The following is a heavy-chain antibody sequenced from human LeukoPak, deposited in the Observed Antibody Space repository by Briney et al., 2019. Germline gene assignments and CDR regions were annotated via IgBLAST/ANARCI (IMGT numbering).Heavy chain of an antibody. CDR2: IYPSDSYT. V-gene: IGHV5-10-1*01. D-gene: IGHD5-12*01. CDR3: ARRVDMVATPLDY. Sequence: NLCESLKISCKGSGYSFTSYWISWVRQMPGKGLEWMGRIYPSDSYTNYSPSFQGHVTISADKSISTAYLQWSSLKASDTAMYYCARRVDMVATPLDYWGQGTLVTVSS. J-gene: IGHJ4*02. CDR1: GYSFTSYW.